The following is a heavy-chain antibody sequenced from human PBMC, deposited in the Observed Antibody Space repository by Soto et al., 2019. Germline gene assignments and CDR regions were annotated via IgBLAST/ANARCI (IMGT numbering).Heavy chain of an antibody. CDR1: GYTFTSYG. CDR2: ISAYNGNT. CDR3: ARSGTRTDYYYGMDV. J-gene: IGHJ6*02. D-gene: IGHD1-26*01. Sequence: GASVKVSCKASGYTFTSYGISWVRQAPGQGLEWMGWISAYNGNTNYAQKLQGRFTISRDNSKNTLYLQMNSLRAEDTAVYYCARSGTRTDYYYGMDVWGQGTTVTVSS. V-gene: IGHV1-18*01.